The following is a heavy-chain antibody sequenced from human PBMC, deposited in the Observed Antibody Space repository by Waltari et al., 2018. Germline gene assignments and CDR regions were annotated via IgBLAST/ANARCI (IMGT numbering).Heavy chain of an antibody. J-gene: IGHJ4*02. V-gene: IGHV3-21*01. CDR2: ISSSSSYI. D-gene: IGHD6-13*01. CDR3: ARAESSTMFDY. Sequence: EVQLVESGGGLVKPGGSLRLSCAASGFTFSSYSMTWVRQAPGKGLEWVSSISSSSSYIYYADSVKGRFTISRDNAKNSLYLQMNSLRAEDTAVYYCARAESSTMFDYWGQGTLVTVSS. CDR1: GFTFSSYS.